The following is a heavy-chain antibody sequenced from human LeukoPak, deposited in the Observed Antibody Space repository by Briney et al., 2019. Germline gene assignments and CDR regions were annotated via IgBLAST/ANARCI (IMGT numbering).Heavy chain of an antibody. J-gene: IGHJ4*02. D-gene: IGHD5-18*01. CDR1: GYTFSGYY. V-gene: IGHV1-2*04. CDR2: INPNSGDT. Sequence: ASVKVSCKASGYTFSGYYIHWVRQAPGQGLEYMGWINPNSGDTSYAQKFQDWVTMTSDTSISTAYMELSRLKSDDTAVYYSARGSRVDTAMVDYWGQGTLVTVSS. CDR3: ARGSRVDTAMVDY.